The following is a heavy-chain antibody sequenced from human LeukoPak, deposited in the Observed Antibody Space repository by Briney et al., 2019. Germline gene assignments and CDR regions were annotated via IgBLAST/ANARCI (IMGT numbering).Heavy chain of an antibody. J-gene: IGHJ4*02. D-gene: IGHD2-21*02. CDR2: SSVGGNT. CDR3: AKSPKPVTATLYFDY. Sequence: PGGSLRLSCAASGFTFSDYYMSWIRQAPGKGLEWVSASSVGGNTHFADSVKGRFTISRDNSKNTLYLQMNSLRAEDTAVYYCAKSPKPVTATLYFDYWGQGTLVTVSS. V-gene: IGHV3-23*01. CDR1: GFTFSDYY.